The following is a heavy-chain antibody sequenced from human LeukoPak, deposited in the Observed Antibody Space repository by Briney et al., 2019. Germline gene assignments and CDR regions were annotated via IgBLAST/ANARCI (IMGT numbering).Heavy chain of an antibody. Sequence: ASVKVSCKASGYTFTSYYMHWVRQAPGQGLEWMGIINPSGGSTSYAQKFQGRVTMTRDMSTSTVYMELSSLRSEDTAVYYCARPNCSSTSCYTPMHYGMDVWGQGTTVTVSS. CDR3: ARPNCSSTSCYTPMHYGMDV. D-gene: IGHD2-2*01. CDR2: INPSGGST. V-gene: IGHV1-46*01. CDR1: GYTFTSYY. J-gene: IGHJ6*02.